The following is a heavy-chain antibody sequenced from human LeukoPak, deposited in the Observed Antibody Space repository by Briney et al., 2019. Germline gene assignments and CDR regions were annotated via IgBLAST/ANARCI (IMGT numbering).Heavy chain of an antibody. J-gene: IGHJ2*01. CDR1: GGSINSYY. Sequence: SETLSLTCTVSGGSINSYYWSWIRLPPGKGLEWIGYIYYSGSTNYNPSLKSRVTISLDTSKNQFSLKLSSVTAADTAVYYCARRPTAGSGSESYYWYFDLWGRGTLVTVSS. V-gene: IGHV4-59*01. CDR2: IYYSGST. CDR3: ARRPTAGSGSESYYWYFDL. D-gene: IGHD3-10*01.